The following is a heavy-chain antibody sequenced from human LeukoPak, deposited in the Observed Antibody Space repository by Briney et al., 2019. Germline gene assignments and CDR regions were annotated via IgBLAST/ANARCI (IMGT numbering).Heavy chain of an antibody. Sequence: GGSLRPSCAASGFTFSSYAMRWVRQAPGKGLERVSAISGSGGSTYYADSVKGRFTISRDNSKNTLYLQMNSLRAEDTAVYYCAKGEYSYGYWFDPWGQGTLVTVSS. J-gene: IGHJ5*02. D-gene: IGHD5-18*01. V-gene: IGHV3-23*01. CDR2: ISGSGGST. CDR1: GFTFSSYA. CDR3: AKGEYSYGYWFDP.